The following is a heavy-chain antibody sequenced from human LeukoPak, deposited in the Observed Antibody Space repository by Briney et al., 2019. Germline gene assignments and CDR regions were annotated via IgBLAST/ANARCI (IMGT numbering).Heavy chain of an antibody. Sequence: ASVKVSCKASGYTFTSYGIIWVRQAPGQGLGWMGWISPYNGNTNYAQKLQGRVTMTTDTPTSTAYMELRSLRSDDTAVYYCASCHCTNGVCYGECEYFQHWGQGTLVTVSS. D-gene: IGHD2-8*01. J-gene: IGHJ1*01. CDR2: ISPYNGNT. CDR1: GYTFTSYG. CDR3: ASCHCTNGVCYGECEYFQH. V-gene: IGHV1-18*01.